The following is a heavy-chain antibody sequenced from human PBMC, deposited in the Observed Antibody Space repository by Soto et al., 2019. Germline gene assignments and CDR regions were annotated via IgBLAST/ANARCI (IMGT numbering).Heavy chain of an antibody. Sequence: QVQLVESGGGVVEPGRSVRLSCVVSGFSFSTYGIHWVRQAPGKGLEWVAVMWYGGSRKFYADSVKGRFTISRDNSNNTLYLQMGSLRAEDTAVYYCARDFVGGDYHFDFWGQGALVTVSP. J-gene: IGHJ4*02. CDR3: ARDFVGGDYHFDF. CDR2: MWYGGSRK. V-gene: IGHV3-33*01. CDR1: GFSFSTYG. D-gene: IGHD2-21*02.